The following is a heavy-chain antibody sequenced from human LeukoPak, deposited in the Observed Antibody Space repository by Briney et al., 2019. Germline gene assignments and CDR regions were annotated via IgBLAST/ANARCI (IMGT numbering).Heavy chain of an antibody. V-gene: IGHV4-39*07. CDR3: ARDSSGFDY. Sequence: SETLSLTCTGSGVSISSSSYDWGWIRQPPGKGLEWIGSIYYSGSTYDNPSLKSRVTISVDTPKNQFSLKLSSVTAADTAVYYCARDSSGFDYWGQGTLVTVSS. D-gene: IGHD6-19*01. J-gene: IGHJ4*02. CDR2: IYYSGST. CDR1: GVSISSSSYD.